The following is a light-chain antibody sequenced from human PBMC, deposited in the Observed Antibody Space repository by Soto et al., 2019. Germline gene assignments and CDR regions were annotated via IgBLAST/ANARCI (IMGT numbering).Light chain of an antibody. CDR2: WAS. V-gene: IGKV4-1*01. CDR3: QQYYSTPHP. J-gene: IGKJ4*01. Sequence: DIVMTQSPDSLAVSLGERATINCKSSQSILYSSNNKDYLSWYQQKPGQPPKLLIYWASTRESGVPDRFSGRGSGTDFTLTIRSLQAEDVAVYFCQQYYSTPHPFGGGTKVEI. CDR1: QSILYSSNNKDY.